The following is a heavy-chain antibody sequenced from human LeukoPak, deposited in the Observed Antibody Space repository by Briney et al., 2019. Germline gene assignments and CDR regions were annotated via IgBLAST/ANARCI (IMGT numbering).Heavy chain of an antibody. D-gene: IGHD3-3*01. V-gene: IGHV4-61*01. J-gene: IGHJ6*02. CDR3: ARVTGYYDFWSGPNYYGMDV. CDR2: IYYSGST. CDR1: GGSVSSGNYY. Sequence: PSETLSLTCTVSGGSVSSGNYYWSWIRQPPGKGLDWIGYIYYSGSTNYNPSLKSRVTISVDTSKNQFSLKLSSVTAADTAVYYCARVTGYYDFWSGPNYYGMDVWGQGTTVTVSS.